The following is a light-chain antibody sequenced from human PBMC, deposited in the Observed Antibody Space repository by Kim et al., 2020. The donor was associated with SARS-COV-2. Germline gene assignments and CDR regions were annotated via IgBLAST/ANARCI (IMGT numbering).Light chain of an antibody. CDR3: QEYNRCQGLT. V-gene: IGKV1-5*03. J-gene: IGKJ4*01. CDR2: EAS. Sequence: DIQMTQSPSTLSVSVGDRVTITCRASQSIGTWLAWYQQKPGKAPRLLIYEASNLDSGVPSRFSGSGSGTEFTLTISSLQTDDFATYYGQEYNRCQGLTFGGGTKVDNK. CDR1: QSIGTW.